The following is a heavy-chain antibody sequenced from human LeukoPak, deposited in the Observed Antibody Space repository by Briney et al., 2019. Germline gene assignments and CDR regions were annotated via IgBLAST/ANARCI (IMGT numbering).Heavy chain of an antibody. J-gene: IGHJ4*02. D-gene: IGHD5-12*01. CDR3: ARERRYSGYDGFDY. CDR1: GGTFSSYA. V-gene: IGHV1-69*04. Sequence: SVRVSCKASGGTFSSYAISWVRQAPGQGLEWMGRIIPILGIANYAQKFQGRVTITADKSTSTACMELSSLRSEDTAVYYCARERRYSGYDGFDYWGQGTLVTVSS. CDR2: IIPILGIA.